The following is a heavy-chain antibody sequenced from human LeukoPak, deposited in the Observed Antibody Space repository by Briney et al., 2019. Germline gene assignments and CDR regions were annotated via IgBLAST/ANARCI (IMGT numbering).Heavy chain of an antibody. CDR1: GDTFSSYA. D-gene: IGHD3-22*01. Sequence: PGASVKVSCKASGDTFSSYAISWVRQAPGQGLEWMGRIIPILGIANYAQKFQGRVTITADKSTSTAYMELSSLRSEDTAVYYCASEGPYYYDSSGNMDIWGQGTMVTVSS. J-gene: IGHJ3*02. CDR2: IIPILGIA. V-gene: IGHV1-69*04. CDR3: ASEGPYYYDSSGNMDI.